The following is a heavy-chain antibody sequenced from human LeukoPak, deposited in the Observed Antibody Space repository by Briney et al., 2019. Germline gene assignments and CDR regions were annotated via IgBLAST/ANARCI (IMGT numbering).Heavy chain of an antibody. D-gene: IGHD3-9*01. CDR3: ARSSGYDILTGYFGP. Sequence: SDTPSLTCAVYGGSFSGYYWSWIRQPPGKGLEWIGEINHSGRTNYNPSLKSRVTISVDTSKNQFSLKLSSVTAADTAVYYCARSSGYDILTGYFGPWGQGTLVTVSS. CDR1: GGSFSGYY. V-gene: IGHV4-34*01. J-gene: IGHJ5*02. CDR2: INHSGRT.